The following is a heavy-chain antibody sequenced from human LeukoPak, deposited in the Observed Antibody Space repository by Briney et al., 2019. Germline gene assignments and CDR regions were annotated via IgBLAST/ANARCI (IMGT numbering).Heavy chain of an antibody. J-gene: IGHJ4*02. V-gene: IGHV3-7*01. CDR1: GFTFSSYW. CDR3: ARGGTMVLNYFDY. Sequence: GGSLRLSCAASGFTFSSYWMSWVRQAPGKGLEWVANIKQDGSEKYYVDSVKGRFTISRDNAKNSLYLQMNSLRAEDTAVYYCARGGTMVLNYFDYWGQGTLVTVSS. D-gene: IGHD3-10*01. CDR2: IKQDGSEK.